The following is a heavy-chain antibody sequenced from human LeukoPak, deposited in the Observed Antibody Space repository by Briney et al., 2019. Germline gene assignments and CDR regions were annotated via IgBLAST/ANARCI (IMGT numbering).Heavy chain of an antibody. J-gene: IGHJ5*02. CDR1: GFTFSSYG. CDR2: ISYDGSNK. Sequence: GRSLRLSCAASGFTFSSYGMHWVRQAPGKGLQWVALISYDGSNKYYADSVKGRFTISRDNSKNTLYLQMNSLRAEDTAVYYCARPRGAAAGTFGFDPWGQGTLVTVSS. CDR3: ARPRGAAAGTFGFDP. D-gene: IGHD6-13*01. V-gene: IGHV3-30*03.